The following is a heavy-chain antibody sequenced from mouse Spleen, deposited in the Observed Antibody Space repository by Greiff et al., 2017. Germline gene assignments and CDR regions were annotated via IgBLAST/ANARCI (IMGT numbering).Heavy chain of an antibody. Sequence: EVHLVESGGGLVKLGGSLKLSCAASGFTFSSYAMSWVRQTPEKRLEWVATISSGGGNTYYPDSVKGRFTISRDNAKNTLYLQMSSLKSEDTAMYYCARHRGNLYAMDYWGQGTSVTVSS. D-gene: IGHD2-1*01. J-gene: IGHJ4*01. CDR2: ISSGGGNT. CDR3: ARHRGNLYAMDY. CDR1: GFTFSSYA. V-gene: IGHV5-9-3*01.